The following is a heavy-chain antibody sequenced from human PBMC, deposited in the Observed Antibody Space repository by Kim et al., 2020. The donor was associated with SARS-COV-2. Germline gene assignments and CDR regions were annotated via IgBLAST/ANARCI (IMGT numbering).Heavy chain of an antibody. CDR1: GFTWSSEA. CDR2: IRGSGGST. Sequence: GGSLRLSCAASGFTWSSEAMSWVRQAPGKGLEWVSAIRGSGGSTYYADSVKGRFTISRDNSKNTLYLQMNSLRAEDTAVYYCAKSGYDINRPVYFDYWGQGTLVTVSS. J-gene: IGHJ4*02. D-gene: IGHD5-12*01. V-gene: IGHV3-23*01. CDR3: AKSGYDINRPVYFDY.